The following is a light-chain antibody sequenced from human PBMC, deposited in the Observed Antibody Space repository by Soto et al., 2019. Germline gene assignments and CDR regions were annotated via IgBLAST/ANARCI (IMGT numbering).Light chain of an antibody. CDR1: SSDVGGYNY. CDR3: SSYTSSSTLGYV. J-gene: IGLJ1*01. V-gene: IGLV2-14*01. Sequence: QSALTQPASVSGSPGQSITISCTGTSSDVGGYNYVSWYQQHPGKAPKLMIYEVSNRPSGVSNRFSGSKSGNTASLTISGLQAEDEADYYCSSYTSSSTLGYVFGTGTKVNVL. CDR2: EVS.